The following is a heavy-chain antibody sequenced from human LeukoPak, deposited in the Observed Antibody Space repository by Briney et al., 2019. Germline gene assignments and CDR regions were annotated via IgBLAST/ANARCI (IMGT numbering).Heavy chain of an antibody. CDR1: GFTFSRYW. CDR2: INSDGTST. Sequence: GGALRLSCAASGFTFSRYWTFGGCQAPREGVGWVSRINSDGTSTNSADSVRGRCTISREHTKSTLYLPMNSLTPEDAAVYYCRTLGVMWDVDYWGQGALVTVSS. V-gene: IGHV3-74*01. J-gene: IGHJ4*02. CDR3: RTLGVMWDVDY. D-gene: IGHD1-26*01.